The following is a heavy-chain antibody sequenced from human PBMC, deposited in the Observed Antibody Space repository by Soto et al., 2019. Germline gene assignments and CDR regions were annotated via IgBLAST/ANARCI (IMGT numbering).Heavy chain of an antibody. CDR2: ISGSGGST. D-gene: IGHD3-22*01. Sequence: PGGSLRLACAASGFTFSSYAMSWVRQAPGKGLEWVSAISGSGGSTYYADSVKGRFTISRDNSKNTLYLQMNSLRAEDTAVYYCAKAATSITMIVASDVFDIWGKGTMVPVSS. CDR3: AKAATSITMIVASDVFDI. V-gene: IGHV3-23*01. J-gene: IGHJ3*02. CDR1: GFTFSSYA.